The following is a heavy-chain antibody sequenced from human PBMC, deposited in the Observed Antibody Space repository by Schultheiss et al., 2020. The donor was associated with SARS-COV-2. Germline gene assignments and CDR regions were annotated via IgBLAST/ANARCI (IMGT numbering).Heavy chain of an antibody. V-gene: IGHV4-61*01. D-gene: IGHD2-15*01. J-gene: IGHJ6*02. CDR3: ASQVVVVVAAAYYYYYGMDV. CDR2: IYYSGST. Sequence: SQTLSLTCTVSGGSVSSGSYYWSWIRQPPGKGLEWIGYIYYSGSTYYNPSLKSRVTISVDTSKNQFSLKLSSVTAADTAVYYCASQVVVVVAAAYYYYYGMDVWGQGTTVTVSS. CDR1: GGSVSSGSYY.